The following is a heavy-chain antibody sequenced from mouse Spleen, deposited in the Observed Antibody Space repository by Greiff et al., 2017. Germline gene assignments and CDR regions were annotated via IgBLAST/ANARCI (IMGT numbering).Heavy chain of an antibody. J-gene: IGHJ2*01. CDR2: IRLKSDNFAT. V-gene: IGHV6-3*01. Sequence: EVMLVESGGGLVQPGGSMKLSCVASGFTFSNYWMNWVRQSPEKGLEWVAQIRLKSDNFATHYAESVKGRFTISRDDSKSSVYLQMNNLRAEDTGIYYCTHLDFDYWGQGTTLTVSS. CDR3: THLDFDY. CDR1: GFTFSNYW.